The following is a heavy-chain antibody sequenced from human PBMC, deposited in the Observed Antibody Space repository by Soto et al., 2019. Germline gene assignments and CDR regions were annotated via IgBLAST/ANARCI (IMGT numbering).Heavy chain of an antibody. CDR3: ARDLGPSVAGTAGVGYYYYYGMDV. V-gene: IGHV1-46*01. CDR2: INPSGGST. D-gene: IGHD6-19*01. Sequence: ASVKVSCKASGYTFTSYYMHWVRQAPGQGLEWMGIINPSGGSTSYAQKFQGRVTMTRDTSTSTVYMELSSLRSEDTAVYYCARDLGPSVAGTAGVGYYYYYGMDVWGQGTTVTVSS. J-gene: IGHJ6*02. CDR1: GYTFTSYY.